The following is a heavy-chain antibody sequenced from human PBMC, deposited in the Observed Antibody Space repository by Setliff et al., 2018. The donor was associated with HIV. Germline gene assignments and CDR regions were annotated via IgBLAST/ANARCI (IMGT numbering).Heavy chain of an antibody. D-gene: IGHD2-8*02. Sequence: SETLSLTCAVVGPSFTGYYWSWIRQPPGKGLEWIGTIYHTGSSYYNPSHNTRVTMSVVKSRKPSTLKVSSVNAANTAVYYCARVSITYWYSIPRDYYYYMDVWGEGTTVTVSS. CDR1: GPSFTGYY. J-gene: IGHJ6*03. CDR3: ARVSITYWYSIPRDYYYYMDV. CDR2: IYHTGSS. V-gene: IGHV4-34*01.